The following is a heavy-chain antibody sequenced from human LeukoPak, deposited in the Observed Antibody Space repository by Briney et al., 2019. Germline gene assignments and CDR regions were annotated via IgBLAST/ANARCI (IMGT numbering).Heavy chain of an antibody. CDR3: ARAYYDSSGYLTSDY. D-gene: IGHD3-22*01. Sequence: GGSLRLSCAASGFTFDDYGMSWVRQAPGKGLEWVSGINWNGSSTGYADSVKGRFTISRDNAKNSLYLQMNSLRAEDTALYYCARAYYDSSGYLTSDYWGQGTLVTVSS. J-gene: IGHJ4*02. V-gene: IGHV3-20*04. CDR2: INWNGSST. CDR1: GFTFDDYG.